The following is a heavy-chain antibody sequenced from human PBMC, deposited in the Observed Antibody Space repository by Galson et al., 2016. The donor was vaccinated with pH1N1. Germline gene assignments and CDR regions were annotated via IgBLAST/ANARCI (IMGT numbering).Heavy chain of an antibody. D-gene: IGHD3-22*01. Sequence: ETLSLTCTVSGGSIGANYWSWIRQSPGGGLAWIGYIYYSGNTKYNPSLKGRVIISVDTSKNQFYLKLSSVTAADTAVYHCAREWRYYDSSGFPINDAFDIWGQGTVVTVSS. CDR2: IYYSGNT. CDR3: AREWRYYDSSGFPINDAFDI. CDR1: GGSIGANY. V-gene: IGHV4-59*01. J-gene: IGHJ3*02.